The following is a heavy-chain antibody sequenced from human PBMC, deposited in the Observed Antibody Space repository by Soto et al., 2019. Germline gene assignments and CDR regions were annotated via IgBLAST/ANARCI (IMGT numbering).Heavy chain of an antibody. D-gene: IGHD6-13*01. CDR3: ARASSSLRDYYGMDV. Sequence: SETLSLTCTVSGGSISSYYWSWIRQPPGKGLEWIGYIYYSGSTNYNPSLKSRVTISVDTSKNQFSLKLSSVTAADTAVYYCARASSSLRDYYGMDVWGQGTTVTVSS. V-gene: IGHV4-59*01. CDR1: GGSISSYY. CDR2: IYYSGST. J-gene: IGHJ6*02.